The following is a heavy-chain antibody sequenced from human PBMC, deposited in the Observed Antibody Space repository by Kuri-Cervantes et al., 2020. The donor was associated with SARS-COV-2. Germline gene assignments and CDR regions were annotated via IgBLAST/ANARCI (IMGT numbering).Heavy chain of an antibody. J-gene: IGHJ6*03. V-gene: IGHV1-18*04. CDR2: ISAYNGNT. D-gene: IGHD6-13*01. CDR1: GYPFTEYY. CDR3: ARVIGSSWFRNYYYYMDV. Sequence: ASVKVSCKASGYPFTEYYIHWVRQAPGQGLEWMGWISAYNGNTNYAQKLQGRVTMTTDTSTSTAYMELRSLRSDDTAVYYCARVIGSSWFRNYYYYMDVWGKGTTVTVSS.